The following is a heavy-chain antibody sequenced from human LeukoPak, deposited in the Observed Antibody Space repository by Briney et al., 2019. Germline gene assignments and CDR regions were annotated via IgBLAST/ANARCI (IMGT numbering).Heavy chain of an antibody. J-gene: IGHJ3*02. Sequence: PSETLSLTCTVSGGSISSYYWSWIRQPPGKGLEWIGYIYYSGSTNYNPSLKSRVTISVDTSKNQFSLKLSSVTAADTAVYYCARDLTYGYLEVDDAFDIWGQGTMVTVSS. CDR3: ARDLTYGYLEVDDAFDI. V-gene: IGHV4-59*01. CDR2: IYYSGST. D-gene: IGHD5-18*01. CDR1: GGSISSYY.